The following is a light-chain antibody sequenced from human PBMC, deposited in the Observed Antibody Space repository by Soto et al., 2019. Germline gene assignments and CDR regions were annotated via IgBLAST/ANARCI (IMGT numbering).Light chain of an antibody. V-gene: IGKV3-20*01. Sequence: IVLTQSPATLSLSPWERATLSCRASQSVSRYLAWYQQKPGQAPRLLIHDASNRATGIPDRFSGSGSGTDFTLTISGLEPEDFAVYYCQQYGSSPTWTFGQGTKVDIK. CDR2: DAS. CDR3: QQYGSSPTWT. J-gene: IGKJ1*01. CDR1: QSVSRY.